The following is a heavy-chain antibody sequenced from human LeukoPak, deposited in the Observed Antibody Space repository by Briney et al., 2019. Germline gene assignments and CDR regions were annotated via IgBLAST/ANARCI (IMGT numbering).Heavy chain of an antibody. CDR2: ISTDSGDT. V-gene: IGHV1-2*02. CDR1: GYHFTGYH. D-gene: IGHD1-1*01. J-gene: IGHJ5*02. Sequence: GASVKVSCKASGYHFTGYHVHWVRQAPGQGLEWMGRISTDSGDTNIAPKFQGRVTMTRDTSIKTAYMELSRLTSDDAAVYYCAGLGPTVEGRIDPWGQGTPVTVSS. CDR3: AGLGPTVEGRIDP.